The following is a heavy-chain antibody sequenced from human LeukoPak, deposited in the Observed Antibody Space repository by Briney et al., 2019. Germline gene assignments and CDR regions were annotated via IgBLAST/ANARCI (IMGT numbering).Heavy chain of an antibody. J-gene: IGHJ4*02. CDR1: GGTFSSYA. CDR3: AARSGSYYFYFDY. CDR2: IIPIFGTA. D-gene: IGHD3-10*01. V-gene: IGHV1-69*13. Sequence: ASVKVSCKASGGTFSSYAISWVRQAPGQGLEWMGGIIPIFGTANYAQKFQGRVTITADESTSTAYMELSSLRSEDTAVYYCAARSGSYYFYFDYWGQGTLVSVSS.